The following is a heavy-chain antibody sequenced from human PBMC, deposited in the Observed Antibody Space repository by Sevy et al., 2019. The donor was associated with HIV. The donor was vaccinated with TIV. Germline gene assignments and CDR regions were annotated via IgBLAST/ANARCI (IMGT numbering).Heavy chain of an antibody. CDR3: ARKPYDILTRYDYVHAFDI. Sequence: SESLSLTCTVSGGSVSSGSYYWSWIRQPPGNGLEWIGYIYYSGSTNYNPSLKSRVTISVDTSKNQFSLKLSSVTAADTAAYDCARKPYDILTRYDYVHAFDIWGQGTTVSVSS. J-gene: IGHJ3*02. CDR1: GGSVSSGSYY. V-gene: IGHV4-61*01. CDR2: IYYSGST. D-gene: IGHD3-9*01.